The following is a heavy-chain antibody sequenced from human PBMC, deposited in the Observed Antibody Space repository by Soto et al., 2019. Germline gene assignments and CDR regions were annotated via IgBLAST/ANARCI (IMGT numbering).Heavy chain of an antibody. J-gene: IGHJ4*02. Sequence: EVQLVESGGALVKPGGSLRLSCAASGFTFTNAWMSWVRQAPGKGLEWVGRISTKSDGGTADYAAPVKARFTISRDDSKNTVYLQMDSLKTEDAAVYYCTPYSNDKGWYWGRGTLVTVSS. CDR3: TPYSNDKGWY. D-gene: IGHD2-15*01. CDR2: ISTKSDGGTA. V-gene: IGHV3-15*02. CDR1: GFTFTNAW.